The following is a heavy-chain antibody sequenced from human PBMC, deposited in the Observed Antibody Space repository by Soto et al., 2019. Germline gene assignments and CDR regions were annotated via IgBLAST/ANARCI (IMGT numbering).Heavy chain of an antibody. CDR1: GCTFSSYW. CDR3: ARDLSFVETPQNTWFDP. Sequence: GGSLRLSCAASGCTFSSYWMSWVRQAPGKGREWVANIKQDGSEKYYVDSVKGGFTISRDNAKNSLYLQMNSLRAEDTAVYYCARDLSFVETPQNTWFDPWGQGTLVTVSS. D-gene: IGHD2-15*01. CDR2: IKQDGSEK. J-gene: IGHJ5*02. V-gene: IGHV3-7*01.